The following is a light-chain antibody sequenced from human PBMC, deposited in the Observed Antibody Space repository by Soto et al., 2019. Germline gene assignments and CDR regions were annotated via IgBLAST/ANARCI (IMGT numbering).Light chain of an antibody. Sequence: EIVMTQSPATLSVSPGERAILSCRASQSIGGDLAWYQRKPGQAPRLLIYAASARAPDIPARFSGSGSGTEFTLTISSLQSEDFAVYYCQHYNNWPLTFGQGTKVDIK. J-gene: IGKJ1*01. CDR3: QHYNNWPLT. CDR2: AAS. V-gene: IGKV3-15*01. CDR1: QSIGGD.